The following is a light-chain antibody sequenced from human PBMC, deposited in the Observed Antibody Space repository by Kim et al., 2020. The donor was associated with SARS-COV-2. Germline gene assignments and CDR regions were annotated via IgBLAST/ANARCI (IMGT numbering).Light chain of an antibody. V-gene: IGLV1-51*01. CDR3: GTWDSSLSAVV. Sequence: GQKVTISCSGSRSNIGNNYLSWYQQLPGTAPKLLIYDNNERPSGIPDRFSGSKSGTSATLGITGLQTGDEADYYCGTWDSSLSAVVFGGGTQLTVL. CDR2: DNN. CDR1: RSNIGNNY. J-gene: IGLJ2*01.